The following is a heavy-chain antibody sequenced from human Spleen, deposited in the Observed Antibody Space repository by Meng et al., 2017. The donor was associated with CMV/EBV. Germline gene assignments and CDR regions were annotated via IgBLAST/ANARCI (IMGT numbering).Heavy chain of an antibody. CDR1: GGSISSNY. V-gene: IGHV4-59*06. D-gene: IGHD2-21*01. CDR3: ARVFAGAYYVFEGYFDP. J-gene: IGHJ5*02. Sequence: SETLSLTCTVSGGSISSNYWSWNRQPPGKGLEWIGYIYYRGNTYYNPSLKSRVTISVDTSKNQFSLKLTSVTAADTAVYYCARVFAGAYYVFEGYFDPWGQGTLVTVS. CDR2: IYYRGNT.